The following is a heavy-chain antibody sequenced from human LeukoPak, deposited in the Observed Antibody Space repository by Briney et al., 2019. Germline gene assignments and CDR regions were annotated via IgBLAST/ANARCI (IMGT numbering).Heavy chain of an antibody. D-gene: IGHD2-21*02. CDR2: IYYSGST. CDR3: ASGVYCGGDCYSPFDY. Sequence: PSETLSLTCTVSGGSISSSSYYWGWIRQPPGKGLERLGSIYYSGSTYYNPSLKSRVTISVDTSKNQCSLKLSSVTAADTAVYYCASGVYCGGDCYSPFDYCGQGTLVTVSS. CDR1: GGSISSSSYY. J-gene: IGHJ4*02. V-gene: IGHV4-39*01.